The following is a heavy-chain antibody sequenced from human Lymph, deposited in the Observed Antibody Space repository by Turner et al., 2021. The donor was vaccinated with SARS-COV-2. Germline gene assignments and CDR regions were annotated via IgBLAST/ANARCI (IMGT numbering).Heavy chain of an antibody. CDR2: ISYDGSNK. D-gene: IGHD3-10*01. V-gene: IGHV3-30*04. CDR3: ARYASGGYFYYGMDV. CDR1: GFTCSTLA. Sequence: VQLVESGGGVVQPGRSLRISCAASGFTCSTLAIYWFRQDPGKGLEWVAVISYDGSNKYYADSVKGRFTISRDNSKNTLYLQMNSLRAEDTAVYYCARYASGGYFYYGMDVWGQGTTVTVSS. J-gene: IGHJ6*02.